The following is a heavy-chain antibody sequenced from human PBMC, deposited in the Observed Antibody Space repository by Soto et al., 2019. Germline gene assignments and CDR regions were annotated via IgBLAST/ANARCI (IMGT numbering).Heavy chain of an antibody. D-gene: IGHD3-3*01. V-gene: IGHV1-69*01. J-gene: IGHJ6*02. CDR3: ARDLGGYYTDGMDV. CDR2: IIPIFGTA. CDR1: GGTFSSYA. Sequence: QVQLVQSGAEVKKPGSSVKVSCKASGGTFSSYAISWVRQAPGQGLEWMGGIIPIFGTANYAQKFQGRVTITADESTSTAYRDLSSLGSEDTAVYYCARDLGGYYTDGMDVWGPGTTVTGSS.